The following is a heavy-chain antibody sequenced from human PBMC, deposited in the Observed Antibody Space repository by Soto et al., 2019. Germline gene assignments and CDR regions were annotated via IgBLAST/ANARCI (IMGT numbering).Heavy chain of an antibody. CDR3: ARALSSGYFQGGVDV. J-gene: IGHJ6*02. V-gene: IGHV1-46*01. CDR1: GYTFTTYY. D-gene: IGHD3-22*01. Sequence: QVQLLQSGAEVKKTGDSVKLSCKASGYTFTTYYMHWVRQAPEQGLEWMGIINPYDGTTTYAQKVQGRVTMTRDTSASTVHMELSSLRSEDTAVYYCARALSSGYFQGGVDVWGQRTTVNVSS. CDR2: INPYDGTT.